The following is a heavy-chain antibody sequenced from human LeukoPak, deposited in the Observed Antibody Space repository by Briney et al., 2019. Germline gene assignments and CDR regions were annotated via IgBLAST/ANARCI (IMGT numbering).Heavy chain of an antibody. CDR2: ISSSSSYI. J-gene: IGHJ5*02. V-gene: IGHV3-21*01. CDR3: ARDSTVQLGHNWFDP. Sequence: GGSLRLSCAASGFTFSSYSMNWVRQAPGKGLEWVSSISSSSSYIYYADSVKGRFTISRDNAKNSLYLQMNSLRAEDTAVYYCARDSTVQLGHNWFDPWGQGTLVTVSS. CDR1: GFTFSSYS. D-gene: IGHD2-2*01.